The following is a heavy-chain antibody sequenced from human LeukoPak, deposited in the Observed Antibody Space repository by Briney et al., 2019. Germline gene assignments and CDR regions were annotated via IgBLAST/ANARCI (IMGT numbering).Heavy chain of an antibody. CDR1: GGSFSDYY. J-gene: IGHJ4*02. V-gene: IGHV4-34*01. CDR3: ARRSDYYDSSGYYYPTFNY. D-gene: IGHD3-22*01. CDR2: INHSGST. Sequence: SETLSLTCAVYGGSFSDYYWSWIRQPPGKGLEWIGEINHSGSTNYNPSLKSRVTISVDTSKNQFSLKLSSVTAADTAVYYCARRSDYYDSSGYYYPTFNYWGQGTLVTVSS.